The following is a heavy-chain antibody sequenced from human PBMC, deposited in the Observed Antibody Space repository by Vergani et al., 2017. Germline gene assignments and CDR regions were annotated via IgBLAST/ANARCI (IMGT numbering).Heavy chain of an antibody. V-gene: IGHV1-69*01. CDR2: IIPIFGTA. CDR3: AGRTYYYGSSGYYADWFDP. Sequence: QVQLVQSGAEVKKPGSSVKVSCKASGGTFSSYAISWVRQAPGQGLEWMGGIIPIFGTANYAQKFQGRVTITADESTITAYMELSSRGSEDTAVYYCAGRTYYYGSSGYYADWFDPWGQGTLVTVSS. J-gene: IGHJ5*02. D-gene: IGHD3-22*01. CDR1: GGTFSSYA.